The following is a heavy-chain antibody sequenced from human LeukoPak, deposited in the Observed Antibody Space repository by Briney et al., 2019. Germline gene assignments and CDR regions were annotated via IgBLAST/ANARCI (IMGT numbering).Heavy chain of an antibody. CDR1: GFTFRRSA. J-gene: IGHJ4*02. V-gene: IGHV3-23*01. Sequence: GGSLRLSCAVSGFTFRRSAMTWVRQTPGKGLDWVSNISSSGNTYYADSVKGRFTIPRDNSKNMLYLQMNSLRAEDTAVYYCVKGRISEDGLDFWGQGTLVTVSS. D-gene: IGHD6-13*01. CDR2: ISSSGNT. CDR3: VKGRISEDGLDF.